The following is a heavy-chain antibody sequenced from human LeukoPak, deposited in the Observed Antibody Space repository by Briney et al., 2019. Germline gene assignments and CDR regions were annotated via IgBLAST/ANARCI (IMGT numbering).Heavy chain of an antibody. J-gene: IGHJ4*02. CDR2: IYYTGSA. V-gene: IGHV4-39*01. Sequence: PSETLSLTCTVSDGSISSSSYYWGWIRQPPGKGLEWIGSIYYTGSAYYNPSLKSRVTMSVDTSKNQFSLRLSSVTAADTAVYSCARHPERYSYFDYWGQGTLVTVSS. CDR3: ARHPERYSYFDY. CDR1: DGSISSSSYY. D-gene: IGHD5-18*01.